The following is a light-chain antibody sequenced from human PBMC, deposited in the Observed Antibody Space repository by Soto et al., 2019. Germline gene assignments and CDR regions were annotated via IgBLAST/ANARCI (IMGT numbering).Light chain of an antibody. V-gene: IGKV1-5*03. J-gene: IGKJ1*01. Sequence: DLKMTQSPSTLSGSVGARVTITFRASQTISSWLAWYQQKPGKAPKLLIYKAYTLKSGVTSRFSGSGSGTEFTLTISSLQPDDFATYYCQHYNSYSEAFGQGTKVEIK. CDR1: QTISSW. CDR3: QHYNSYSEA. CDR2: KAY.